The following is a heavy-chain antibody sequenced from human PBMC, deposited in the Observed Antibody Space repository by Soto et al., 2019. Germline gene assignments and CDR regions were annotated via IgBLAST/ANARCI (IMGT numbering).Heavy chain of an antibody. CDR3: ARSLSNYYDSSGYPDY. D-gene: IGHD3-22*01. V-gene: IGHV2-70*01. CDR2: IDWDDDK. J-gene: IGHJ4*02. Sequence: SGPTLVNPTQTLTLTCTFSGFSLSTSGMCVSWIRQPPGKALEWLALIDWDDDKYYSTSLKTRLTISKDTSKNQVVLTITNMDPVDTATYYCARSLSNYYDSSGYPDYWGQGTLVTVSS. CDR1: GFSLSTSGMC.